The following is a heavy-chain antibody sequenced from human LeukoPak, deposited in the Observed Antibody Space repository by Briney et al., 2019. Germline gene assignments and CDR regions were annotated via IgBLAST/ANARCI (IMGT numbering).Heavy chain of an antibody. J-gene: IGHJ4*02. V-gene: IGHV3-33*06. CDR2: IWSDGSDK. CDR1: GFTFSHYG. CDR3: AKDAQRGFDYSNSLEN. Sequence: GGSLRLSCAASGFTFSHYGMHWVRQTPGAGLEWVAVIWSDGSDKYYAKSVKGRFTISRDNSKNSLFLQMNSLRAEDTAVYYCAKDAQRGFDYSNSLENWGQGILVTVSS. D-gene: IGHD4-11*01.